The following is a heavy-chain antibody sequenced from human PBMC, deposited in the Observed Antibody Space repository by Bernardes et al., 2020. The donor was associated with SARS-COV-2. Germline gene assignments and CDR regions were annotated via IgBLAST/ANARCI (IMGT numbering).Heavy chain of an antibody. CDR2: IYYTRTT. CDR3: AREIPHVTVTNLYYYYYMDV. CDR1: GGSLTISSYY. J-gene: IGHJ6*03. D-gene: IGHD4-4*01. V-gene: IGHV4-39*07. Sequence: SETLSLTCTVSGGSLTISSYYWGWILQPPLNGLDWFGLIYYTRTTYYNPSLKSRFTISVDTSKNQFSLKLSSVTAADTAVYYCAREIPHVTVTNLYYYYYMDVGGKGTTVTISS.